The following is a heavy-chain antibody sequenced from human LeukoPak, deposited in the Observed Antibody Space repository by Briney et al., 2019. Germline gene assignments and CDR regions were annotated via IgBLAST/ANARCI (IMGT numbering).Heavy chain of an antibody. D-gene: IGHD7-27*01. V-gene: IGHV3-7*01. Sequence: PGGSLRLSCAASGFTFSSYWMNWVRQAPGKGLEWVATIKEDGREKYYVDPVKGRFTISRDNAKHSLYLQMNSLRAEDTAVYYCARNWGWFDYWGQGILVTVSS. CDR3: ARNWGWFDY. CDR1: GFTFSSYW. CDR2: IKEDGREK. J-gene: IGHJ4*02.